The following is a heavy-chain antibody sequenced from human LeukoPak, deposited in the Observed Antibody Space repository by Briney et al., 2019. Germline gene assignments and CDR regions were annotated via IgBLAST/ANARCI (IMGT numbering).Heavy chain of an antibody. D-gene: IGHD3-3*01. J-gene: IGHJ5*02. CDR1: GYTFTSCY. CDR2: INPSGGST. CDR3: ARGAVRFLEWSSFDP. V-gene: IGHV1-46*01. Sequence: GASVKVSCKASGYTFTSCYMHWVRQAPGQGLEWMGIINPSGGSTSYAQKFQGRVTMTRDTSTSTVYMELSSLRSEDTAVYYCARGAVRFLEWSSFDPWGQGTLVTVSS.